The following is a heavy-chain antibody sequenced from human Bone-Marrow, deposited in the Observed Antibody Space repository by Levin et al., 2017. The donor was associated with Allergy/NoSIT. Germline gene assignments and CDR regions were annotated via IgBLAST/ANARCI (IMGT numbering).Heavy chain of an antibody. D-gene: IGHD3-10*01. CDR2: ISGSGGST. J-gene: IGHJ6*02. V-gene: IGHV3-23*01. CDR3: AGGYYYGSGRRKNYYYGMDV. Sequence: GESLKISCAASGFTFSSYAMSWVRQAPGKGLEWVSAISGSGGSTYYADSVKGRFTISRDNSKNTLYLQMNSLRAEDTAVYYCAGGYYYGSGRRKNYYYGMDVWGQGTTVTVSS. CDR1: GFTFSSYA.